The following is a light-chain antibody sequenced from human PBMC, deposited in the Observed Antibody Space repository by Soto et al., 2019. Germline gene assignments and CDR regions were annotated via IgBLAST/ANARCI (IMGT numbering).Light chain of an antibody. CDR2: GGS. V-gene: IGKV3-20*01. Sequence: EIMLTKSPPTLPLSPGERATLSCRASQSVSSDLAWYQQKPGQAPRLLIYGGSSRATGIPVRFSGSGSETDFTLTITRLEPEDFAMYYCQQYSSSRTFDQGTKVDIK. J-gene: IGKJ1*01. CDR3: QQYSSSRT. CDR1: QSVSSD.